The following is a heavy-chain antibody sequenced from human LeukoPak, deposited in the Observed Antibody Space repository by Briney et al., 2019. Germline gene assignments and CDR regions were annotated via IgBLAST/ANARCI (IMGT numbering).Heavy chain of an antibody. J-gene: IGHJ2*01. Sequence: ASVTVSCTASGYTFTSYGISWVRQAPGQGLEGVGWISAYNGNTNYAQKLQGRVTMTTDTSTSTAYMELRSLRSDDTAVYYCARNPQIGNWVWYFDLWGRGTLVTVSS. CDR1: GYTFTSYG. CDR2: ISAYNGNT. D-gene: IGHD3-10*01. V-gene: IGHV1-18*01. CDR3: ARNPQIGNWVWYFDL.